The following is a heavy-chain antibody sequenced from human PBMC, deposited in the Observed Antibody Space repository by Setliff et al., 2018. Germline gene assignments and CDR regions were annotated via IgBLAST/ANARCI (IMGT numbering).Heavy chain of an antibody. J-gene: IGHJ5*02. CDR2: IDHSGST. D-gene: IGHD2-15*01. CDR3: AAVGTAAGGGWFDP. CDR1: GGSFSDYH. V-gene: IGHV4-34*01. Sequence: SETLSLTCAVYGGSFSDYHWSWIRQPPGKGLEWIGEIDHSGSTTYNPSLKSRVTISLDTSKNQFSLKLSSVTAADTAIYFCAAVGTAAGGGWFDPWGRGTLVTVSS.